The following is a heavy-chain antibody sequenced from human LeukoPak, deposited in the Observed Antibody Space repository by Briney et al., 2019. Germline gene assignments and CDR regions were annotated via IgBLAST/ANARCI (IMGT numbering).Heavy chain of an antibody. CDR2: INHSGST. V-gene: IGHV4-34*01. D-gene: IGHD6-13*01. CDR1: GGSFSGYY. Sequence: NASETLSLTCAVYGGSFSGYYWSWIRQPPGKGLEWIGEINHSGSTNYNPSLKSRVTISVDTSKNQFSLKLSSVTAADTAVYYCARRGKQLAPRTMDVWGKGTTVTISS. J-gene: IGHJ6*03. CDR3: ARRGKQLAPRTMDV.